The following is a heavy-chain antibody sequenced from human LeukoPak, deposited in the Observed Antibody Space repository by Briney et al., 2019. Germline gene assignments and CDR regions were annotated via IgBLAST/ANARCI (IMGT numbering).Heavy chain of an antibody. Sequence: SETLSLTCAVYGGSFSGYYWSWIRQPPGKGLEWIGEINHSGSTNYNPSLKSRGTISVDTSKNQVARKLRSVTAADTAVYYCARGGPSSWTEYYYYYGMDVWGQGTTVTVSS. CDR3: ARGGPSSWTEYYYYYGMDV. CDR1: GGSFSGYY. J-gene: IGHJ6*02. V-gene: IGHV4-34*01. CDR2: INHSGST. D-gene: IGHD6-13*01.